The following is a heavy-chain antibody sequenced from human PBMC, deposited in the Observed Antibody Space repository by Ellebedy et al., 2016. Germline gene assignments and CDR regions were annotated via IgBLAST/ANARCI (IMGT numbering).Heavy chain of an antibody. Sequence: GGSLRLSXAASGFTFDSYGIHWVRQAPGKGLEWVAVISYDGSNKYYADSVKGRFTISRDNSQNTLYLQMNSLRVEDTAVYYCAKGRSLMAAIDYWGQGTLVTVSS. CDR3: AKGRSLMAAIDY. D-gene: IGHD5-24*01. CDR2: ISYDGSNK. V-gene: IGHV3-30*18. CDR1: GFTFDSYG. J-gene: IGHJ4*02.